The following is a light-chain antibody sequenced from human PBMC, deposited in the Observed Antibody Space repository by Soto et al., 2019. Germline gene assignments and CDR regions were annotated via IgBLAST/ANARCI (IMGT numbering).Light chain of an antibody. V-gene: IGKV1-5*01. J-gene: IGKJ1*01. CDR2: DAS. Sequence: DIQMTQSPSTLSASVGDRVTITCRASQSASTFLAWYQQKPGQAPKLLIYDASTLQSGVPSRFRDSGSGTEFALTISGLQHDDFDVYYCQQYNRYAVTLSKGTKVDIK. CDR1: QSASTF. CDR3: QQYNRYAVT.